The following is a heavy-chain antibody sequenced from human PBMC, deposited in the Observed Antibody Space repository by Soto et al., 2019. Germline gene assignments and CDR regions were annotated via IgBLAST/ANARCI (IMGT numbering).Heavy chain of an antibody. CDR2: IHTTDGT. D-gene: IGHD6-13*01. J-gene: IGHJ4*02. Sequence: SETLSLTCTASGGSISSYYWSWIRQPAGKGMEWIGRIHTTDGTNYNPSLKSRVTMSIDTSNNQFSLKLSSLTAADTAVYYCARALSSAAGLYFDFWGQGTLVTVSS. V-gene: IGHV4-4*07. CDR1: GGSISSYY. CDR3: ARALSSAAGLYFDF.